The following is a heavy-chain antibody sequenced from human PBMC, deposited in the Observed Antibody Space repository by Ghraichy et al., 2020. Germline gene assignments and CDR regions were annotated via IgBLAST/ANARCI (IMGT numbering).Heavy chain of an antibody. V-gene: IGHV4-4*07. D-gene: IGHD3-22*01. CDR3: ARERKGTDGGGYHYAH. CDR2: IFITRGS. J-gene: IGHJ4*02. Sequence: SETLSLTCTVSDGSINDYYWGWIRQPAGEGLEWIGRIFITRGSDYNPSLKGRVTMSVETSKNQFSLKLTSVTAADTAVYFCARERKGTDGGGYHYAHWGQGTLVTVSS. CDR1: DGSINDYY.